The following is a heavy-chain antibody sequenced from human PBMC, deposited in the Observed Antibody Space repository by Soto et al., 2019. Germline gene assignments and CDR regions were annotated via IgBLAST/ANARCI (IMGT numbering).Heavy chain of an antibody. CDR2: ISAYNGNT. V-gene: IGHV1-18*01. J-gene: IGHJ4*02. CDR1: GYTFTSYG. Sequence: GASVKVSCKASGYTFTSYGISWVRQAPGQGLEWMGWISAYNGNTNYAQKLQGRVTMTTDTSTSTAYMELRSLRSDDTAVYYCARVYYYDSSGYKNLDYWGQGTLVTVSS. D-gene: IGHD3-22*01. CDR3: ARVYYYDSSGYKNLDY.